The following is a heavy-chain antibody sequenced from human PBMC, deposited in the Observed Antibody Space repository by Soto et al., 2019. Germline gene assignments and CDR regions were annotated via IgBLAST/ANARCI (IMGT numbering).Heavy chain of an antibody. CDR2: IYYSGST. D-gene: IGHD3-3*01. CDR1: GGSVSSSY. V-gene: IGHV4-59*08. CDR3: ARLKYYDFWSGYLYYDYYMDV. Sequence: ASLTLSLTCTVSGGSVSSSYWCWIRQPPGKGLEWIGYIYYSGSTNYNPSLKSRVTISVDTSKNQFSLKLSSVTAADTAVYYCARLKYYDFWSGYLYYDYYMDVWGKGTTVTVYS. J-gene: IGHJ6*03.